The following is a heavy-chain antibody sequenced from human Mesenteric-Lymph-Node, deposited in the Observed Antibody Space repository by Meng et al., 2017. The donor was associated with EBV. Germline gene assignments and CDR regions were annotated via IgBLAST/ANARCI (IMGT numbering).Heavy chain of an antibody. CDR3: ARVVVGATSAEYFQH. D-gene: IGHD1-26*01. V-gene: IGHV4-39*07. CDR2: IYYSGST. J-gene: IGHJ1*01. CDR1: GGPISSSSYY. Sequence: QDSGPGQVNPSVPPSLTCPVPGGPISSSSYYWGWIRQPPGKGLEWIGSIYYSGSTYYNPSLKSRVTISVDTSKNQFSLKLSSVTAADTAVYYCARVVVGATSAEYFQHWGQGTLVTVSS.